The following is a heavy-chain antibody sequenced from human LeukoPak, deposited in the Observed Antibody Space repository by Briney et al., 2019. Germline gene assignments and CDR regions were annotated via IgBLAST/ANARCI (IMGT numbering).Heavy chain of an antibody. CDR2: IGTAGDT. D-gene: IGHD6-13*01. Sequence: GGSLRLSCAASGFTFSSYDMHWVRQATGKGLEWVSAIGTAGDTYYPGSVKSRFTISRENAKNSLYLQMNSLRAGDTAVYYCARAGHSSSWYYFDYWGQGTLVTVSS. J-gene: IGHJ4*02. CDR3: ARAGHSSSWYYFDY. V-gene: IGHV3-13*01. CDR1: GFTFSSYD.